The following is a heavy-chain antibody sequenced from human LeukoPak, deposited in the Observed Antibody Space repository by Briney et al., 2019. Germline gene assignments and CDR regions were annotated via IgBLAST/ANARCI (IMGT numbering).Heavy chain of an antibody. D-gene: IGHD3-22*01. J-gene: IGHJ4*02. CDR1: GHTFTSYG. V-gene: IGHV1-18*01. CDR2: ISAYNGNT. Sequence: ASVKVSCKASGHTFTSYGISWVRQAPGQGLEWMGWISAYNGNTNYAQKLQGRVTMTTDTSTSTAYMELRSLRSDDTAVYYCARTSFFYYDSSGYPDYWGQGTLVTVSS. CDR3: ARTSFFYYDSSGYPDY.